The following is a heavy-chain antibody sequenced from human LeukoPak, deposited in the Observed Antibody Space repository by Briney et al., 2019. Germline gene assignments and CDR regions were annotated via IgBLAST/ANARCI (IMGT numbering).Heavy chain of an antibody. D-gene: IGHD3-22*01. CDR3: ARGYYYDSSGYCFDY. CDR1: GYTLTCYY. CDR2: INPNSGGT. J-gene: IGHJ4*02. V-gene: IGHV1-2*06. Sequence: ASVKVSCKASGYTLTCYYMHWVRQAPGQGLEWMGRINPNSGGTNYAQKFQGRVTMTRDTSISTAYMELSRLRSDDTAVYYCARGYYYDSSGYCFDYWGQGTLVTVSS.